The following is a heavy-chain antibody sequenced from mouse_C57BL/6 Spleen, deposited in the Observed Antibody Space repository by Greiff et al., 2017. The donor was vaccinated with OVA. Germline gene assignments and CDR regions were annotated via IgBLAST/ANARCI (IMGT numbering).Heavy chain of an antibody. V-gene: IGHV1-66*01. Sequence: QVQLQQSGPELVKPGASVKISCKASGYSFTSYYIQWVKQRPGQGLEWIGWIYPGSGNTKYNEKFKGKATLTADTSSSTAYMQLSSLTSEYSAVYFCARDYYGSSSPYFDVWGTGTTVTVSS. CDR3: ARDYYGSSSPYFDV. J-gene: IGHJ1*03. D-gene: IGHD1-1*01. CDR2: IYPGSGNT. CDR1: GYSFTSYY.